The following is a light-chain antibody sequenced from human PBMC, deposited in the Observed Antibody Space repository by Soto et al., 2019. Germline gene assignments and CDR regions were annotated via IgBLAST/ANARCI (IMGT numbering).Light chain of an antibody. J-gene: IGLJ1*01. Sequence: QSVLTQPASVSGSPGQSITISCTGTSSDVGGYNYVSWYQQHPGKAPKLMIYDVSNRPSGVSNRFSDSKSGNTASLTISGLQAEDEADYYCSSYTSCSTYVFGTGTQLTVL. CDR2: DVS. CDR1: SSDVGGYNY. CDR3: SSYTSCSTYV. V-gene: IGLV2-14*01.